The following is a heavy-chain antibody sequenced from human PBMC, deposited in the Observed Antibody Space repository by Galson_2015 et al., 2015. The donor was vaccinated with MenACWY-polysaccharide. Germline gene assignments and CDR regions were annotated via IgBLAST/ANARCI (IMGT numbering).Heavy chain of an antibody. CDR1: GFTFSGYW. V-gene: IGHV3-7*01. Sequence: SLRLSCAASGFTFSGYWMSWVRQAPGKGLEWVANIKQDGSEKNYVGSVKGRFTISRDNAKNTLYLQMNSLRVEDTAVYYCARILYYWGQGTLVTVSP. J-gene: IGHJ4*02. CDR3: ARILYY. CDR2: IKQDGSEK.